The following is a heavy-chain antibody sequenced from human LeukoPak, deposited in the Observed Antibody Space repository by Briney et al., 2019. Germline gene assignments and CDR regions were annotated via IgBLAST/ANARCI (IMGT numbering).Heavy chain of an antibody. CDR1: GFTISSYS. J-gene: IGHJ4*02. CDR2: ISSGSRYI. V-gene: IGHV3-21*01. D-gene: IGHD2-15*01. Sequence: GGSLRLSCVASGFTISSYSMNWVRQAPGEGLEWVSGISSGSRYIYYADSVKGRFTISRDNAKDSLYLQMNSLRAEDTAVYYCARGSGPLSDWGQGTLVTVSS. CDR3: ARGSGPLSD.